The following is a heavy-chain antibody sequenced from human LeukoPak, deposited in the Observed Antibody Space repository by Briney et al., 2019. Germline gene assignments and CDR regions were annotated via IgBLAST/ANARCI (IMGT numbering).Heavy chain of an antibody. CDR2: IYTSGST. CDR1: GGSISSYY. D-gene: IGHD6-19*01. Sequence: SETLSLTCTVSGGSISSYYWSWIRQPAGKGLEWIGRIYTSGSTNYSPSLKSRVTMSVDTSKNQFSLKLSSVTAADTAVYYCARDGPGYSSGLVFDYWGQEIVVTVSS. CDR3: ARDGPGYSSGLVFDY. V-gene: IGHV4-4*07. J-gene: IGHJ4*02.